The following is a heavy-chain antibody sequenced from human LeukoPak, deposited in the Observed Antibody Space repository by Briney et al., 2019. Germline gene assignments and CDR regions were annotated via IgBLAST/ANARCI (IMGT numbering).Heavy chain of an antibody. CDR3: ARGDYYYMDV. Sequence: QTSETLSLTCTVSGGSIDSYYWSWIRQPPGKGLEWIGYIYYTGSTEYHPSLKSRVTISLDTSKNQFSLKLTSVTAADTAVYYCARGDYYYMDVWGKGTTVTVSS. J-gene: IGHJ6*03. CDR2: IYYTGST. V-gene: IGHV4-59*01. CDR1: GGSIDSYY.